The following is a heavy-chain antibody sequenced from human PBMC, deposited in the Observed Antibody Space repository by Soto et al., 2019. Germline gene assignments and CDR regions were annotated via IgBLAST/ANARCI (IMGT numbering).Heavy chain of an antibody. CDR3: AKDPGSGSYYLH. CDR2: ISYDGSNK. D-gene: IGHD1-26*01. Sequence: GGSLRLSCAASGFTFSSYGMHWVRQAPGKGLEWVAVISYDGSNKYYADSVKGRFTISRDNSKNTLYLQMNSLRAEDTAVYYCAKDPGSGSYYLHWGQGTLVTVSS. J-gene: IGHJ4*02. V-gene: IGHV3-30*18. CDR1: GFTFSSYG.